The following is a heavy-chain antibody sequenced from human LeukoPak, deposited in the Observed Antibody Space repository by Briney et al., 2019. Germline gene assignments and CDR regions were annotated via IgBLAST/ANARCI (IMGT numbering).Heavy chain of an antibody. Sequence: ASVKVSCKASGYTFTGYYMHWVRQAPGQGLEWMGWINPNSGGTNYAQKFQGRVTMTRDTSISTAYMELSRLRSADTAVYYCARGARRLTMIVVVITHDYFDYWGQGTLVTVSS. CDR1: GYTFTGYY. CDR2: INPNSGGT. J-gene: IGHJ4*02. CDR3: ARGARRLTMIVVVITHDYFDY. D-gene: IGHD3-22*01. V-gene: IGHV1-2*02.